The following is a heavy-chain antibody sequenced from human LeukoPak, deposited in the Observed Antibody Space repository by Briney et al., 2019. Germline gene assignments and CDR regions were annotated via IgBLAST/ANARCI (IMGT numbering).Heavy chain of an antibody. J-gene: IGHJ4*02. CDR3: VKASSGWYGHFDY. V-gene: IGHV3-23*01. D-gene: IGHD6-19*01. CDR1: GFTFSSYA. CDR2: ITGNGGST. Sequence: GGSLRLSCAASGFTFSSYAMSWVRQAPGKGLEWVSGITGNGGSTYSADSVKGRFTISRDNSKNTLYLQMNSLRVEDTAVYYCVKASSGWYGHFDYWGQGTLVTVSS.